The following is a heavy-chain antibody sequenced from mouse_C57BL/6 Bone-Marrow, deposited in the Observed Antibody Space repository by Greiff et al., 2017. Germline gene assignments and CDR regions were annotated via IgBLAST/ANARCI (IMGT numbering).Heavy chain of an antibody. V-gene: IGHV14-4*01. J-gene: IGHJ3*01. CDR3: TDYLGRSGGY. D-gene: IGHD1-1*01. CDR2: IDPENGDT. Sequence: VQLQQSGAELVRPGASVKLSCTASGFNIKDDYMHWVKQRPEQGLEWIGWIDPENGDTEYASKFQGKATITADTSSNTAYLQLSSLTSEDTAVFYSTDYLGRSGGYWGQGTLVTVSA. CDR1: GFNIKDDY.